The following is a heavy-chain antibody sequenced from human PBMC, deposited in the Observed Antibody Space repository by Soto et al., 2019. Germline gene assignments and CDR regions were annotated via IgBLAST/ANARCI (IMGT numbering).Heavy chain of an antibody. Sequence: QVQLVQSGGEVKKPGASVKVSCKTSGYSFTTYGISWVRQAPGQGLEWMGWISAYNGNTNYAQKLQDRVTMTTDTSTCTAYMELRSLRSDDTAVYYSAREGPAPYYYYGMDVWGQGSTVTVSS. CDR2: ISAYNGNT. V-gene: IGHV1-18*01. J-gene: IGHJ6*02. CDR1: GYSFTTYG. CDR3: AREGPAPYYYYGMDV.